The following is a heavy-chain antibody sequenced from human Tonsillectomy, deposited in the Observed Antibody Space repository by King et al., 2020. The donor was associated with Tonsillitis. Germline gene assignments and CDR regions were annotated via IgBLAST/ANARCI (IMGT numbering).Heavy chain of an antibody. D-gene: IGHD6-13*01. J-gene: IGHJ1*01. CDR1: GYTFTSYD. V-gene: IGHV1-8*02. CDR3: ARGEYSSSWDAKHRYFPH. CDR2: MNPNSGNT. Sequence: VQLVESGAEVKKPGASVKVSCTASGYTFTSYDINWERQATGQGLEWMGWMNPNSGNTGYAHKFQGRVTMTRNTSISTAYMELSSLRSEDTAVYYFARGEYSSSWDAKHRYFPHWGQGTLVPGAS.